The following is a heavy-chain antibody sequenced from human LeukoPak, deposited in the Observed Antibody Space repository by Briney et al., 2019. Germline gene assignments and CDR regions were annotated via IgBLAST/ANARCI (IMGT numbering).Heavy chain of an antibody. CDR3: AREGNNWSDEDYFDY. J-gene: IGHJ4*02. V-gene: IGHV1-69*05. CDR2: IIPIFGTA. D-gene: IGHD1-1*01. Sequence: SVKVSCKASGYTFTSYGISWVRQAPGQGLEWMGGIIPIFGTANYAQKFQGRVTITTDESTSTAYMELSSLRSEDTAVYYCAREGNNWSDEDYFDYWGQGTLVTVSS. CDR1: GYTFTSYG.